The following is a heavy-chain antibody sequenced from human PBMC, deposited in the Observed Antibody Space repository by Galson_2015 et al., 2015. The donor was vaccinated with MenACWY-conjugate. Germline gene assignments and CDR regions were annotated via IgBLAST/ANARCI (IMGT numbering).Heavy chain of an antibody. V-gene: IGHV1-69*01. CDR2: INPISGAA. J-gene: IGHJ4*02. Sequence: SCKASGGTFSNFAISWVRQAPGQGLEWMGGINPISGAADYTQKFQGRVTISADESAGTAYMELTSLTSEDTAMFYCARVKITIVGVAFDSWGQGTLVTVSS. D-gene: IGHD3-3*01. CDR1: GGTFSNFA. CDR3: ARVKITIVGVAFDS.